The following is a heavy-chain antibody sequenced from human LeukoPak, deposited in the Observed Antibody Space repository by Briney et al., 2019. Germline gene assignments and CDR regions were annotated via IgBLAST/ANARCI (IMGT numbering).Heavy chain of an antibody. V-gene: IGHV1-46*01. CDR3: ARSSSGSWIGYYYYYMDV. CDR1: GYTFTSYY. CDR2: INPSGGST. J-gene: IGHJ6*03. D-gene: IGHD3-10*01. Sequence: ASVTVSCKASGYTFTSYYMHWVRQAPGQGLEWMGIINPSGGSTSYAQKFQGRVTMTRDTSTSTVYMELSSLRSEDTAVYYCARSSSGSWIGYYYYYMDVWGKGTTVTISS.